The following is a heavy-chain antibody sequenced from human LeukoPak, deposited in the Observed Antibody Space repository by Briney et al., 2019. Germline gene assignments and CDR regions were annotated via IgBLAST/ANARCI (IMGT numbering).Heavy chain of an antibody. J-gene: IGHJ4*02. CDR1: GFSFSTQR. CDR3: ARDDCSTTPCYAY. D-gene: IGHD2-2*01. Sequence: GGSLRLSCAASGFSFSTQRMHWVRQAPGKGLEWVAAIWYDGSKTSYTDSVKGRFTVSRDISKNTVYLQMNGLKAEDTAVYYCARDDCSTTPCYAYWGQGTLVTVSS. CDR2: IWYDGSKT. V-gene: IGHV3-33*08.